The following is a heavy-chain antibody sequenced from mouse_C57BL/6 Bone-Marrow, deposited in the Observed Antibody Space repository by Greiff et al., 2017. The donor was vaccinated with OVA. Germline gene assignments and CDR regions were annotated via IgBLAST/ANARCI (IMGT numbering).Heavy chain of an antibody. CDR1: GYAFTNYL. J-gene: IGHJ2*01. Sequence: QVQLQQSGAELVRPGTSVKVSCKASGYAFTNYLIEWVKQRPGQGLEWIGVINPGSGGTNYNEKFKGKATLTADKSSSTAYMQLSSLTSEDSAVYFCGTGRLYYFDYWGQGTTLTVSS. V-gene: IGHV1-54*01. CDR3: GTGRLYYFDY. CDR2: INPGSGGT. D-gene: IGHD4-1*01.